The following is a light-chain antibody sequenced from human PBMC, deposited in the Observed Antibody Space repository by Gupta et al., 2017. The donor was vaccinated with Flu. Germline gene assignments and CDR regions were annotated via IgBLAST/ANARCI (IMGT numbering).Light chain of an antibody. CDR2: QDK. Sequence: PGQTASITCSGDELGDKFTCWYQQKPGQPPGLVIYQDKKRPPGIPERFSGSNSGNIATLTISGAQAMDEADYFCQAWDTTSKCVFGGGTKLTVL. CDR3: QAWDTTSKCV. V-gene: IGLV3-1*01. CDR1: ELGDKF. J-gene: IGLJ3*02.